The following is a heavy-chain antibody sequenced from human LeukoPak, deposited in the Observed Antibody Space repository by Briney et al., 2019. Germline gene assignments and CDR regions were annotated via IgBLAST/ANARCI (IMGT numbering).Heavy chain of an antibody. Sequence: SQTLSLTCAVSGGSISSGGYSWSWIRQPPGKGLEWIGYIYHSGSTYYNPSLKSRVTISVDRPKNQFSLKLSSVTAADTAVYYCARVRLYPYGMDVWGQGTTVTVSS. CDR1: GGSISSGGYS. J-gene: IGHJ6*02. CDR3: ARVRLYPYGMDV. V-gene: IGHV4-30-2*01. D-gene: IGHD2-8*01. CDR2: IYHSGST.